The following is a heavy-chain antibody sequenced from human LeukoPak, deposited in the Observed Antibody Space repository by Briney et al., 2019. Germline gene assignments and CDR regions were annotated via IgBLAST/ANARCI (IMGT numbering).Heavy chain of an antibody. D-gene: IGHD1-1*01. CDR1: GYTFTSYG. J-gene: IGHJ6*03. V-gene: IGHV1-18*01. CDR2: ISAYNGNT. CDR3: ARHTGTTDDYYYYMDV. Sequence: ASVKVSCKASGYTFTSYGISWVRQAPGQGLEWMGWISAYNGNTNYAQKFQGRVTMTTDTSTSTAYMELRSLRSDDTAVYYCARHTGTTDDYYYYMDVWGKGTTVTVSS.